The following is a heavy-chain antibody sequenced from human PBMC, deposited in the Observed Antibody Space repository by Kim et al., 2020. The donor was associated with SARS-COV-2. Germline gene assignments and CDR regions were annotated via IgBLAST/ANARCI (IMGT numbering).Heavy chain of an antibody. D-gene: IGHD3-10*01. Sequence: ADSVKGRFTISRDHSKNTVDVEMNSLRAGDTAVYYCTQGGSGRYSHFDYWGQGTLVTVSS. CDR3: TQGGSGRYSHFDY. J-gene: IGHJ4*02. V-gene: IGHV3-23*01.